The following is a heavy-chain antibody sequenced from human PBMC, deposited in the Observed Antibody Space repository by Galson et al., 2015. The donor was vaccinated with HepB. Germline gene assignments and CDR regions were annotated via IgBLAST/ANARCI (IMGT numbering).Heavy chain of an antibody. CDR3: AILICFDDFDY. V-gene: IGHV3-48*02. CDR1: GFTFSRNN. Sequence: SLRLSCAASGFTFSRNNMNWVRQTPGKGLEWVSYISSSSSMIYYADSVKGRFTISRDNAKNSLYLQMKSLRDEDTAVYYCAILICFDDFDYWGQGTLVTVSS. D-gene: IGHD3/OR15-3a*01. CDR2: ISSSSSMI. J-gene: IGHJ4*02.